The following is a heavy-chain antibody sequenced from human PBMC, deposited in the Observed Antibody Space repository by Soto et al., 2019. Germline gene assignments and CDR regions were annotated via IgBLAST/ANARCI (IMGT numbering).Heavy chain of an antibody. CDR1: GGTFSSYG. J-gene: IGHJ4*02. V-gene: IGHV1-69*13. D-gene: IGHD4-17*01. Sequence: GASVKVSCKASGGTFSSYGFNWVRQAPGQGLEWVGGIIPIFNTANYAQKFQGRVTITADESTSTAYMELSSLRPEDTAVYYCANTRVNYGGIPYNFDTWGQGTLFTVSS. CDR3: ANTRVNYGGIPYNFDT. CDR2: IIPIFNTA.